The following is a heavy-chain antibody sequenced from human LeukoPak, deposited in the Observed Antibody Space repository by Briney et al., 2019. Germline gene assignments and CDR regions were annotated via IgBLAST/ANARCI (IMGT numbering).Heavy chain of an antibody. CDR2: IRYDGSNK. CDR3: ARDPQMATISNYYYYMDV. D-gene: IGHD5-24*01. J-gene: IGHJ6*03. V-gene: IGHV3-30*02. CDR1: GLNLSTYG. Sequence: PGGSLRLSCATSGLNLSTYGMHWVRQAPGKGLEWVAFIRYDGSNKYYADSVKGRFTISRDNSKNTLYLQMNSLRAEDTAVYYCARDPQMATISNYYYYMDVWGKGTTVTVSS.